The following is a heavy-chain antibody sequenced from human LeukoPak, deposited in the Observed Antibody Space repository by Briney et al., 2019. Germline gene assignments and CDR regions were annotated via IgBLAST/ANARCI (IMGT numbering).Heavy chain of an antibody. CDR2: LYSIGST. CDR3: ARALGYCSSTSCYTPMYYFDY. D-gene: IGHD2-2*02. J-gene: IGHJ4*02. Sequence: KPSETLSLTCTVSGGSISSYYWNWIRQSPGKGLEWIGYLYSIGSTNYNPSLKSRVTMSVDTSKNQFSLKLSSVTAADTAVYYCARALGYCSSTSCYTPMYYFDYWGQGTLVTVSS. CDR1: GGSISSYY. V-gene: IGHV4-59*08.